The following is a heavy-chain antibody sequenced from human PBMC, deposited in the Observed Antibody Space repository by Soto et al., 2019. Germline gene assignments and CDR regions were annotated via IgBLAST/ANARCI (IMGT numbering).Heavy chain of an antibody. CDR2: ISYDGSNK. CDR3: AKDGGYSSGWSFHY. Sequence: GGSLRLSCAASGFTFSSYGMHWVRQAPGKGLEWVAVISYDGSNKYYADSVKGRFTISRDNSKNTLYLQMNSLRAEDTAMYYCAKDGGYSSGWSFHYWGQGTRVTVAS. V-gene: IGHV3-30*18. D-gene: IGHD6-19*01. CDR1: GFTFSSYG. J-gene: IGHJ4*02.